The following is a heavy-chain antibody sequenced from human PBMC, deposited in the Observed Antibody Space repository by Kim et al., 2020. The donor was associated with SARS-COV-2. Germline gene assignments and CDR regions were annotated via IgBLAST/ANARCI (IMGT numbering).Heavy chain of an antibody. J-gene: IGHJ5*02. CDR3: ARDPRSGYETPAGWFDP. V-gene: IGHV3-48*03. CDR1: GFTFSSYE. CDR2: ISSSGSTI. Sequence: GGSLRLSCAASGFTFSSYEMNWVRQAPGKGLEWVSYISSSGSTIYYADSVKGRFTISRDNAKNSLYLQMNSLRAEDTAVYYCARDPRSGYETPAGWFDPWGQGTLVTVS. D-gene: IGHD2-15*01.